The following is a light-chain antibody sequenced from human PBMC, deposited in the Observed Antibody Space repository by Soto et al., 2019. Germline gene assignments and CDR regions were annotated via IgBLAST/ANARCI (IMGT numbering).Light chain of an antibody. V-gene: IGKV3-20*01. J-gene: IGKJ1*01. CDR1: ESVSSIY. CDR2: GAS. CDR3: QQYGSSPRT. Sequence: EAGLSQSPGTLSLSPGERATLSCRASESVSSIYVAWYQQKPGQAPRLLIYGASRRATGIPDRFSGSGSGTDFTLTISRLEPEDFAVYYCQQYGSSPRTFGQGTKVDIK.